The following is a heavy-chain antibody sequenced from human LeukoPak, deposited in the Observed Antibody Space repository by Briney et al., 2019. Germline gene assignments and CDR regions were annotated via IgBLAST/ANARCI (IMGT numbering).Heavy chain of an antibody. CDR1: GFTFSSYG. CDR2: INHSGST. V-gene: IGHV4-34*08. J-gene: IGHJ4*02. Sequence: GSLRLSCAASGFTFSSYGMHWVRQPPGKGLEWIGEINHSGSTNYNPSLKSRVTISVDTSKNQFSLKLSSVTAEDTAVYYCAVSYYVDYWGQGTLVTVSS. CDR3: AVSYYVDY. D-gene: IGHD3-10*01.